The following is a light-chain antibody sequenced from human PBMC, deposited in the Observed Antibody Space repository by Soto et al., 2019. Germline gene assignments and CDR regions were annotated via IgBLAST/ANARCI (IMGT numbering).Light chain of an antibody. Sequence: QSVLTQPPSASASPGQSVTISCTGTSSDVGGYEYVSWYQQHPGKAPKLIIYEVLKRPSGVPDRFSGSKSANTASLTVSGFQAEDEADYYCSSFAGSHYVFGTGTKVTVL. CDR1: SSDVGGYEY. J-gene: IGLJ1*01. V-gene: IGLV2-8*01. CDR3: SSFAGSHYV. CDR2: EVL.